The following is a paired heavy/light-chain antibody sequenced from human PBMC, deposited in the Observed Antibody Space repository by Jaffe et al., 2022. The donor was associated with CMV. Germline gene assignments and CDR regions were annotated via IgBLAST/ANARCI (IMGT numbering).Light chain of an antibody. CDR1: QSISSW. V-gene: IGKV1-5*03. CDR3: QQYNGYRT. Sequence: DIQMTQSPSTLSASVGDRVTITCRASQSISSWLAWYQQKPGKAPMLLIYKASSLQSGVPSRFSGSGSGTEFTLTISSLQPDDFATYYCQQYNGYRTFGQGTKVEIK. CDR2: KAS. J-gene: IGKJ1*01.
Heavy chain of an antibody. Sequence: QVTLKESGPVLVKPTETLTLTCTVSGFSLSNVRMGVSWIRQPPGKALEWLAHTFSNDEKSYSTSLKSRLTISRDTSKSQVVLTMTNMDPVDTATYYCARTDCSKGVCPHVAYFDYWGQGTLVTVSS. CDR2: TFSNDEK. V-gene: IGHV2-26*01. D-gene: IGHD2-8*01. CDR1: GFSLSNVRMG. J-gene: IGHJ4*02. CDR3: ARTDCSKGVCPHVAYFDY.